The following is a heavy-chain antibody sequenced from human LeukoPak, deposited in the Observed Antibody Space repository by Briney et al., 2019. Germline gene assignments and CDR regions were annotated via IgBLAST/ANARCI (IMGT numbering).Heavy chain of an antibody. CDR3: TRDPLRYLRVGHYDY. CDR1: GFTFSTSA. J-gene: IGHJ4*02. Sequence: KTGGSLRLSCAASGFTFSTSAMNWVRQVPGKGLEWVSSIDYDSSHIYYAASVRGRFTVSRDNARDSVYLQMDSLRVEDTAVYYCTRDPLRYLRVGHYDYWGQGTLVAVSS. V-gene: IGHV3-21*01. CDR2: IDYDSSHI. D-gene: IGHD3-9*01.